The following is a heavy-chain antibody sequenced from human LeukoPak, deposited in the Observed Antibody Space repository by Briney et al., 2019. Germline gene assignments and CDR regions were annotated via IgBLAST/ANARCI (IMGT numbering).Heavy chain of an antibody. D-gene: IGHD6-19*01. V-gene: IGHV4-4*07. CDR1: GGFISTYH. J-gene: IGHJ5*02. CDR3: AREAEVAAPSWLDV. CDR2: IYVSGST. Sequence: SETLSLTCTVSGGFISTYHWNWVRQPAGKGLEWIGRIYVSGSTEYDPFLKRRVSISLDKSKNQIFLNLTSVTAADTAVYYCAREAEVAAPSWLDVWGQGAPVTVSS.